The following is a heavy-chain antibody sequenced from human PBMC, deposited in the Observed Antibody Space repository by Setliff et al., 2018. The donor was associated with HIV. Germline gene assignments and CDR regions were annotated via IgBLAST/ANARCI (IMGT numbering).Heavy chain of an antibody. D-gene: IGHD6-19*01. Sequence: GASVKVSCKASGDTLSIHPISWVRQAPGQGLEWMGGIIPILGLAKNALKFQGRVTITADISTSTSYMELNSLRYEDSAVYFCARVFRPSGIAVGATKNDAFDIWGQGTMVTVSS. CDR2: IIPILGLA. J-gene: IGHJ3*02. CDR3: ARVFRPSGIAVGATKNDAFDI. CDR1: GDTLSIHP. V-gene: IGHV1-69*10.